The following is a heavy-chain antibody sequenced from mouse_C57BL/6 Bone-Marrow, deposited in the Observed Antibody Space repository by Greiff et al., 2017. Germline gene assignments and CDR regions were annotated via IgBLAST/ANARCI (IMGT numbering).Heavy chain of an antibody. CDR2: IYPRSGNT. Sequence: QVQLQQSGAELARPGASVKLSCKASGYTFTSYGISWVKQRTGQGLEGIGEIYPRSGNTYYNEKFKGKATLTADKSSSTAYMELRSLSSEDSAVYFWASGWLLPYYYAMDYWGQGTSVTVYS. CDR3: ASGWLLPYYYAMDY. CDR1: GYTFTSYG. V-gene: IGHV1-81*01. J-gene: IGHJ4*01. D-gene: IGHD2-3*01.